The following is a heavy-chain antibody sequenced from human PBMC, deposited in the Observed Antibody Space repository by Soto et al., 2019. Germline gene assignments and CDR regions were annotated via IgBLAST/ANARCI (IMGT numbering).Heavy chain of an antibody. CDR1: GFNPPIYT. V-gene: IGHV3-30*14. CDR3: ARGGRLECRGGGCYAGYYGMGV. J-gene: IGHJ6*02. Sequence: QVQLVESGGGGSQPGGSLRPSCPPSGFNPPIYTFYWVRQPPGMGLEWVALISYEENNKKYADPAKGRFTISRDNSESALYLHMNNLTSEDTAVYYCARGGRLECRGGGCYAGYYGMGVWGQGTTVTVSS. CDR2: ISYEENNK. D-gene: IGHD2-15*01.